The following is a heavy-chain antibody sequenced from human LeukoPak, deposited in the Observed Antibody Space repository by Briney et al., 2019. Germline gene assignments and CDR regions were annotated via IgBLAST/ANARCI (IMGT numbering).Heavy chain of an antibody. CDR2: IIPIFGTA. J-gene: IGHJ6*02. CDR1: GGTFSSYA. Sequence: AASVNVSCKASGGTFSSYAISWVRQAPGQGLEWMGGIIPIFGTANYAQKFQGRVTITADESTSTAYMELSSLRSEDTAVYYCARTAAAGSLWYYYYGMDVWGQGTTVTVSS. V-gene: IGHV1-69*01. CDR3: ARTAAAGSLWYYYYGMDV. D-gene: IGHD6-13*01.